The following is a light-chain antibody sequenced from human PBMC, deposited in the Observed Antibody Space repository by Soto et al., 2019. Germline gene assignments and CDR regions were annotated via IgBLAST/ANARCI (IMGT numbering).Light chain of an antibody. CDR1: SGHSSYA. J-gene: IGLJ2*01. CDR2: LNSDGSH. V-gene: IGLV4-69*01. CDR3: QTWGTGIQV. Sequence: QLVLTQSPSASASLGASVKLTCTLSSGHSSYAIAWHQQQPEKGPRYLMKLNSDGSHSQGDGIPDRFSGSSSGAERYLTISSLQSEDGADYYCQTWGTGIQVFGGGTKLTVL.